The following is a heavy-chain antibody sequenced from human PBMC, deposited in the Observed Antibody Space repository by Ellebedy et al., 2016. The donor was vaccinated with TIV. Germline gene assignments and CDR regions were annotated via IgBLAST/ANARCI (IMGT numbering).Heavy chain of an antibody. CDR2: ISGSGDRT. J-gene: IGHJ4*02. CDR1: GFTFNTYY. D-gene: IGHD1-20*01. CDR3: ARDDDRPDNFLDY. Sequence: GGSLRLXXAASGFTFNTYYMTWVRQAPGKGLEWVSSISGSGDRTHYADSVKGRLTISRDNSKKTLYLQMNSLRAEDTAVYYCARDDDRPDNFLDYWGQGTLVTVSS. V-gene: IGHV3-23*01.